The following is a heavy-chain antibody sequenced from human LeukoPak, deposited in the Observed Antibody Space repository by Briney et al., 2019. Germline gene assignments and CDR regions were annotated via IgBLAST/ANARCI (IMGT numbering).Heavy chain of an antibody. CDR2: INHSGST. CDR1: GGSFSGYY. CDR3: ARLSGYSSSWYPNWFDP. D-gene: IGHD6-13*01. Sequence: SETLSLTCAVCGGSFSGYYWSWIRQPPGKGLEWMGEINHSGSTNYNPSLKSRVTISVDTSKNQFSLKLSSVTAADTAVYYCARLSGYSSSWYPNWFDPWGQGTLVTVSS. V-gene: IGHV4-34*01. J-gene: IGHJ5*02.